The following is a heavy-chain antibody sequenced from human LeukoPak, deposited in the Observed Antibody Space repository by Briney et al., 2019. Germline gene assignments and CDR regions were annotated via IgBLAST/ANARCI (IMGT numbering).Heavy chain of an antibody. CDR3: ARDFGITMMNWFDP. CDR1: GYTFTSYG. D-gene: IGHD3-22*01. J-gene: IGHJ5*02. CDR2: ISAYNGNT. V-gene: IGHV1-18*01. Sequence: GASVKVSCKSSGYTFTSYGISWVRQAPGQGLEWMGWISAYNGNTNYAQKLQGRVTMTTDTSTSTAYMELRSLRCDDTAVYYCARDFGITMMNWFDPWGQGTLVTVSS.